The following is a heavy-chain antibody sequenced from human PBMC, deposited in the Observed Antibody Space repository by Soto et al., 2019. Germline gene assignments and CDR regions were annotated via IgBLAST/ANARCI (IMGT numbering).Heavy chain of an antibody. D-gene: IGHD2-15*01. CDR2: ISGSGSNT. V-gene: IGHV3-23*01. Sequence: PGGSLRLSCGASGFTFRSHDMSWVRQAPGKELEWVATISGSGSNTHYTDSVKGRFIISKDNAKNTMYLQMDSLRAEDTAVYYCARDKVVGRTLTTHYYYGLDVWGQGTSVTVSS. J-gene: IGHJ6*02. CDR3: ARDKVVGRTLTTHYYYGLDV. CDR1: GFTFRSHD.